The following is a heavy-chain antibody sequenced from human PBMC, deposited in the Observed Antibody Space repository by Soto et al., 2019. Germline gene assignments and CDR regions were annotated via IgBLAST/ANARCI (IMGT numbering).Heavy chain of an antibody. CDR3: ARLFYYDTSGSYYYFDY. Sequence: PSETLSLTCTVSGGSISSYYWSWIRQHPGKGLEWIGSIYYNGNTYYNPSLKSRITISLDTSRNQFSLKLSSVTAADTAVYYCARLFYYDTSGSYYYFDYWGQGTLVTVSS. CDR1: GGSISSYY. D-gene: IGHD3-22*01. CDR2: IYYNGNT. V-gene: IGHV4-59*06. J-gene: IGHJ4*02.